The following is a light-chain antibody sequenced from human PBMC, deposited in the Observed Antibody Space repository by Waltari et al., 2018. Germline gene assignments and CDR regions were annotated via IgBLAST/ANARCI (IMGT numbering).Light chain of an antibody. V-gene: IGLV3-19*01. Sequence: TQDPAVSVALGQTVRITCQGDSLRSYYASWYQQRHGQAPKLVLYDNNNRPSGVPDRFSGSRSDNTASLTVTGAQAEDEGHYYCHSRDASGVGGTFGGGTKLTVL. CDR3: HSRDASGVGGT. J-gene: IGLJ2*01. CDR1: SLRSYY. CDR2: DNN.